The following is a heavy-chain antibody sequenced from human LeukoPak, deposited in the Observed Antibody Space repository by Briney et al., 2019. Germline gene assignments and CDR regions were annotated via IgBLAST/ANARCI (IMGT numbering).Heavy chain of an antibody. D-gene: IGHD3-10*01. V-gene: IGHV4-38-2*02. Sequence: PSETLSLTCTVSSFSISSAYYWGWIRQPPGKGLEWIGSIFHSGNTYYNPSLKSRVTISVDTSRNQFSLKLSSVTAADTAVYYCAGHSAMDVWGKGTTVTVSS. CDR2: IFHSGNT. CDR1: SFSISSAYY. CDR3: AGHSAMDV. J-gene: IGHJ6*04.